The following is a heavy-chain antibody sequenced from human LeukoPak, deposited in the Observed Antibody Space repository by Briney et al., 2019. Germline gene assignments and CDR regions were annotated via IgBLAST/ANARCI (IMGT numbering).Heavy chain of an antibody. V-gene: IGHV1-69*06. Sequence: ASVKVSCKASGGTFSSYAISWVRQAPGQGLEWMGGIIPIFGTANYAQKFQGRVTITADKSTSTAYMELSSLRSEDTAVYYCAIGRYYDSSGYYYVPDYWGQGTLVTVSS. CDR2: IIPIFGTA. D-gene: IGHD3-22*01. CDR1: GGTFSSYA. J-gene: IGHJ4*02. CDR3: AIGRYYDSSGYYYVPDY.